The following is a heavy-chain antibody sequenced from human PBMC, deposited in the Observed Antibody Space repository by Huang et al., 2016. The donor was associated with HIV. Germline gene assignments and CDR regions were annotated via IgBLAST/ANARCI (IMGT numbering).Heavy chain of an antibody. V-gene: IGHV4-30-4*08. CDR3: ARDTDGGRTFDI. CDR1: GGSISSGGYY. Sequence: QVQLQESGPGLVKPSQTLSLTCTVSGGSISSGGYYWSWIGQPPGKGLEWIGYIYYSGSTYYNPSLKSRVTISVDPSKNQFSLKLSSVTAADTAVYYCARDTDGGRTFDIWGQGTMVTVSS. J-gene: IGHJ3*02. CDR2: IYYSGST. D-gene: IGHD2-2*02.